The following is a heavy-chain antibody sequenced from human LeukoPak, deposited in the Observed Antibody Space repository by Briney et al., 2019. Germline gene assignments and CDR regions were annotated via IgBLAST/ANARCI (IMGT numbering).Heavy chain of an antibody. CDR1: GFTFSSYE. CDR3: ARDRYALYY. V-gene: IGHV3-48*03. D-gene: IGHD2-2*01. CDR2: HSRSDGSTI. J-gene: IGHJ4*02. Sequence: GGSLRLSCAASGFTFSSYEMNWVRQAPGKGGEWVSYHSRSDGSTIYYADSVKGRFTISRDNAKSSLYLQMDSLRAEDTAVYYCARDRYALYYWGQEALVTVSS.